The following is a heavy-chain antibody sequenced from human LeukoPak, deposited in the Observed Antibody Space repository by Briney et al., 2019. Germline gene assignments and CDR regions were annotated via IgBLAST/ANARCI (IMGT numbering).Heavy chain of an antibody. J-gene: IGHJ4*02. D-gene: IGHD3-22*01. CDR2: IYHSGTT. Sequence: SETLSLTCIVSGYSINSGYHWGWIRQPPGKGLEWIGSIYHSGTTYYNPSLKSRVTISIDTSKNQFSLKLSSVTAADTAVYYCARHYLYDTSGDGTYYFDYWGQGTLVTVSS. CDR1: GYSINSGYH. V-gene: IGHV4-38-2*02. CDR3: ARHYLYDTSGDGTYYFDY.